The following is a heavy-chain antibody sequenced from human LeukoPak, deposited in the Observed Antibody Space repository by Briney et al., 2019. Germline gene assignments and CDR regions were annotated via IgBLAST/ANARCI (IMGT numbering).Heavy chain of an antibody. Sequence: GGSLRLSCAASGLTVSSNCMSWVRQAPGKGLEWVSYISSSGSTIYYADSVKGRFTISRDNAKNSLYLQMNSLRAEDTAVYYCANSVDTAMVLTPPDYWGQGTLVTVSS. CDR2: ISSSGSTI. D-gene: IGHD5-18*01. J-gene: IGHJ4*02. CDR1: GLTVSSNC. CDR3: ANSVDTAMVLTPPDY. V-gene: IGHV3-11*01.